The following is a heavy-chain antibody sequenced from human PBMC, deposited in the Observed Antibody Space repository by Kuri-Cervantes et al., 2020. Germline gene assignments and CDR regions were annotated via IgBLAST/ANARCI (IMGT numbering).Heavy chain of an antibody. V-gene: IGHV4-30-2*01. CDR2: IYHSGST. CDR3: ARAGIVGATGEFDY. Sequence: LRLSCAVSGGSISSGGYSWSWIRQPPGKGLEWIGYIYHSGSTYYNPSLKSRVTISVDRSKNQFSLKLSSVTAADTAAYYCARAGIVGATGEFDYWGQGTLVTVSS. CDR1: GGSISSGGYS. D-gene: IGHD1-26*01. J-gene: IGHJ4*02.